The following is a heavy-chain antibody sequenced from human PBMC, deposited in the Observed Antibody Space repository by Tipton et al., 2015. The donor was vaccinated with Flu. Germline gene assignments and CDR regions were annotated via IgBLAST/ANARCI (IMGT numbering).Heavy chain of an antibody. Sequence: SLRLSCAASGFTFSSYGMHWVRQAPGKGLEWVAVIWYDGSNKYYADSVKGRFTISRDISKSTLYLQMNSLRVEDTAVYYCARDYSNFFFDYWGQGTLVTVSS. CDR3: ARDYSNFFFDY. CDR2: IWYDGSNK. D-gene: IGHD2-21*01. J-gene: IGHJ4*02. CDR1: GFTFSSYG. V-gene: IGHV3-33*01.